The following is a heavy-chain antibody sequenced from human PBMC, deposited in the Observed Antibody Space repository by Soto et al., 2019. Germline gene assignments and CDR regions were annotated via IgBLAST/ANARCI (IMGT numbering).Heavy chain of an antibody. CDR1: GFTFSIYW. D-gene: IGHD3-22*01. CDR3: ARVNYYDSSGYYRPPDY. CDR2: IKQDGSEK. Sequence: GSLRLSCAASGFTFSIYWRSWVRQAPGKGLEWVANIKQDGSEKYYVDSVKGRFTISRDNAKNSLYLQMNSLRAEDTAVYYCARVNYYDSSGYYRPPDYWGQGTLVTVSS. V-gene: IGHV3-7*03. J-gene: IGHJ4*02.